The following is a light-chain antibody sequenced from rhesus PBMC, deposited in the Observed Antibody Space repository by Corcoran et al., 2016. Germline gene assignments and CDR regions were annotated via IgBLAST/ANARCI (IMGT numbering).Light chain of an antibody. CDR2: AAS. V-gene: IGKV1-44*01. CDR3: QQHNSHPWT. Sequence: DIQMTQSPSSLSASVGDRVTITCRASQTISSYLAWSQQTPGKVPKLLIYAASSLESGVPSRFSGSGSGTDLTLTIRRLQPEDFATYYCQQHNSHPWTFGQGTKVEIK. CDR1: QTISSY. J-gene: IGKJ1*01.